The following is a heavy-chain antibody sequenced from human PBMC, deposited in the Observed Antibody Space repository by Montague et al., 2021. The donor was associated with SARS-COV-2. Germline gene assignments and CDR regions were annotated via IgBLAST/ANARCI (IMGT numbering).Heavy chain of an antibody. J-gene: IGHJ6*02. V-gene: IGHV4-61*02. CDR3: ARESGSPTYYFYYGIDV. Sequence: TLSLTCTVSGGSISSGNYYWGWIRQPAGKGLEWIGRIYTSGSTNYNPSLKSRVTISVHTSNNQFSLKLSSVTAADTAGYYCARESGSPTYYFYYGIDVWGQGTTVTVSS. CDR1: GGSISSGNYY. D-gene: IGHD1-26*01. CDR2: IYTSGST.